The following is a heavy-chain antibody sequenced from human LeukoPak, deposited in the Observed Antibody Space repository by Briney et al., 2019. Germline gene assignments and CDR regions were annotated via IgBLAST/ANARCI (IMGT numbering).Heavy chain of an antibody. D-gene: IGHD3-9*01. CDR1: GFTFSNYG. V-gene: IGHV4-38-2*01. CDR3: ASIHILTGYMGVDY. Sequence: GPLRLSCAASGFTFSNYGMNWVRQPPGKGLEWIGSIYYSGSTYYNPSLKSRVTISVDTSKNQFSLKLSSVTAADTAVYYCASIHILTGYMGVDYWGQGTLVTVSS. J-gene: IGHJ4*02. CDR2: IYYSGST.